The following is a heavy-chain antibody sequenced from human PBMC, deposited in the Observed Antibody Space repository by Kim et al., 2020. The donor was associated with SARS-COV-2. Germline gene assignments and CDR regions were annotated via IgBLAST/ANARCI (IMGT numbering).Heavy chain of an antibody. Sequence: GGSLRLSCAASGFTVSSNYMSWVRQAPGKGLEWVSVIYSGGSTYYADSVKGRFTISRHNSKNTLYLQMNSLRAEDTAVYYCAREYRSGYYYFDYWGQGTLVTVSS. J-gene: IGHJ4*02. CDR3: AREYRSGYYYFDY. CDR1: GFTVSSNY. V-gene: IGHV3-53*04. D-gene: IGHD3-22*01. CDR2: IYSGGST.